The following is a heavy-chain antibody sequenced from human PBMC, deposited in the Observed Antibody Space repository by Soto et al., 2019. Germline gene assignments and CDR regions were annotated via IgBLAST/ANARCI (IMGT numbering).Heavy chain of an antibody. V-gene: IGHV3-48*01. CDR2: ISSGSGSTI. CDR3: ASSMTN. J-gene: IGHJ4*02. CDR1: GFIFSTYS. Sequence: HPGGSLRLSCAASGFIFSTYSMNWVRQAPGKGLEWVSYISSGSGSTIYYADSVKGRFTISRDNAKNSLYLQMNSLRAEDTAVYYCASSMTNWGQGTLVTVSS. D-gene: IGHD2-8*01.